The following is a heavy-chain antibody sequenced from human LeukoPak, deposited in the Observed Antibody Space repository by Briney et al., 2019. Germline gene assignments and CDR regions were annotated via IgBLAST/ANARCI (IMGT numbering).Heavy chain of an antibody. J-gene: IGHJ5*02. CDR1: GGCISSYY. Sequence: SETLSLTCTVSGGCISSYYWSWIRQPPGKGLEWIGYIYYSGSTNYNPSLKSRVTISVDTSKNQFSLKLSSVTAADTAVYYCAREARYDPYFDPWGQGTLVTVSS. V-gene: IGHV4-59*01. CDR2: IYYSGST. CDR3: AREARYDPYFDP. D-gene: IGHD3-3*01.